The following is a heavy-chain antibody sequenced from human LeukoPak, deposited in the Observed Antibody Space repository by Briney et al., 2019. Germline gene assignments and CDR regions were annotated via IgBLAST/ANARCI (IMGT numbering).Heavy chain of an antibody. J-gene: IGHJ4*02. D-gene: IGHD3-22*01. Sequence: ASVKVSCKTSGFTLTGHYILWVRQAPGRGFEWIGWINPDSGGADYAQKFQGRVTMTRDTSISTVYMELNSLTSDDTAVYYCARDLDDSSGDDYWGQGTLVTVSS. V-gene: IGHV1-2*02. CDR1: GFTLTGHY. CDR2: INPDSGGA. CDR3: ARDLDDSSGDDY.